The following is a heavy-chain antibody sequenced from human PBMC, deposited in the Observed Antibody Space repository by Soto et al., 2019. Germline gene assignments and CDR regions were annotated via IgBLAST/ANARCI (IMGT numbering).Heavy chain of an antibody. Sequence: PSETLSLSCAASGFTFSSYAMSWVRQAPGKGLEWVSAISGSGGSTYYADSVKGRFTISRDNSKNTLYLQMNSLRAEDTAVYYCAGGIAAAGTDNWFDPWGQGTLVTVSS. V-gene: IGHV3-23*01. D-gene: IGHD6-13*01. CDR3: AGGIAAAGTDNWFDP. CDR1: GFTFSSYA. CDR2: ISGSGGST. J-gene: IGHJ5*02.